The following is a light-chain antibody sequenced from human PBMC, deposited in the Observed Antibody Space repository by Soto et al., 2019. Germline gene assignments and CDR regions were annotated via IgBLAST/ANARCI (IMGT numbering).Light chain of an antibody. J-gene: IGLJ2*01. V-gene: IGLV2-23*01. CDR2: EGS. CDR1: SSDVGSYKF. CDR3: CSYAGSSTLV. Sequence: QSVLTQPASVSGSPGQSITISCTGTSSDVGSYKFVSWYQQHPGKAPKLMIYEGSKRPSGVSNRFSGSKSGNTASLTISGLQAEDEADYYCCSYAGSSTLVFGGGTQLPS.